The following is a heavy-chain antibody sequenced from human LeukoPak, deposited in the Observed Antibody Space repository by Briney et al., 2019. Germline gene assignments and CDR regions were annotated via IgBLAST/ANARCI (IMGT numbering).Heavy chain of an antibody. J-gene: IGHJ3*02. CDR2: IKQDGSEK. V-gene: IGHV3-7*01. Sequence: GGSLRLSCAASGFTFSSYWMSWVRQAPGKGLEWVANIKQDGSEKYYVDSVKGRFTIPRDNAKNSLYLQMNSLRAEDTAVYYCARADTAMKDAFDIWGQGTMVTVSS. CDR1: GFTFSSYW. CDR3: ARADTAMKDAFDI. D-gene: IGHD5-18*01.